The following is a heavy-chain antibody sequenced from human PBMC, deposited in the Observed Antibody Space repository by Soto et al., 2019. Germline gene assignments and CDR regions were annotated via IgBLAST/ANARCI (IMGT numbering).Heavy chain of an antibody. V-gene: IGHV1-69*13. D-gene: IGHD1-26*01. Sequence: ASVKISCKASGGTFSSYSISWERQAPGQGLEWMGGIIPIFGTANYGEKFQGRVTITAAEYTSTAYMELSRLRSEDTAVYYCARVVGATQRVDPWGQGTLVTVSS. CDR1: GGTFSSYS. CDR2: IIPIFGTA. J-gene: IGHJ5*02. CDR3: ARVVGATQRVDP.